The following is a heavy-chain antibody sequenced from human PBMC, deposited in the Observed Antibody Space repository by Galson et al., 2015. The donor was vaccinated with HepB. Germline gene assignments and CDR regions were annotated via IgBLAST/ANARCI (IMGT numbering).Heavy chain of an antibody. D-gene: IGHD6-19*01. CDR2: IDWDDDK. CDR3: ARAYSSGWYGGYFDY. CDR1: GFSLSTSGIC. V-gene: IGHV2-70*01. Sequence: PALVKPTQTLTLTCTFSGFSLSTSGICVSWIRQPPGKALEWLALIDWDDDKYYSTSLKTRLTIFKDTSKNQVVLTMTNMDPVDTATYYCARAYSSGWYGGYFDYWGQGTLVTVSS. J-gene: IGHJ4*02.